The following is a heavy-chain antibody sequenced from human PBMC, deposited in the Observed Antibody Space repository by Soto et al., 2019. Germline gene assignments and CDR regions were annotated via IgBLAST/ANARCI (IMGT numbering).Heavy chain of an antibody. V-gene: IGHV3-33*01. Sequence: PGGSLRLSCAASGFTFSSYGMHWVRQAPGKGLEWVAVIWYDGSNKYYADPVKGRFTISRDNSKNTLYLQMNSLRAEDTAVYYCARDYGYGDYHFDYWGQGTLVTVSS. CDR1: GFTFSSYG. D-gene: IGHD4-17*01. CDR2: IWYDGSNK. J-gene: IGHJ4*02. CDR3: ARDYGYGDYHFDY.